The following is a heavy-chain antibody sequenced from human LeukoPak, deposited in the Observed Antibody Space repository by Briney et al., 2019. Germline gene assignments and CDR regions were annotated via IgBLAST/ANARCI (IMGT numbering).Heavy chain of an antibody. D-gene: IGHD3-10*01. Sequence: SQTLSLTCTVPGGSISSGDYYWSWIRQPPGKGLEWIGYIYYSGSTYYNPSLKSRVTISVDTSKNQFSLKLSSVTAADTAVYYCATDGSGSYYSMFHYYGMDVWGQGTTVTVSS. V-gene: IGHV4-30-4*01. CDR3: ATDGSGSYYSMFHYYGMDV. CDR1: GGSISSGDYY. J-gene: IGHJ6*02. CDR2: IYYSGST.